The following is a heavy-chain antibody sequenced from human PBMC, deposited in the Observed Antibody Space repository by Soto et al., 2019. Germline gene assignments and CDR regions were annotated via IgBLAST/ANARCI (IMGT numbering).Heavy chain of an antibody. J-gene: IGHJ5*02. CDR1: GFTFSSYA. CDR2: ISYDGSNK. D-gene: IGHD4-4*01. V-gene: IGHV3-30-3*01. Sequence: GGSLRLSCAASGFTFSSYAMHWVRQAPGKGLEWVAVISYDGSNKYYADSVKGRFTISRDNSKNTLYLQMNSLRAEDTAVYYCARDSYSNYVLGPWGQGTLVTVSS. CDR3: ARDSYSNYVLGP.